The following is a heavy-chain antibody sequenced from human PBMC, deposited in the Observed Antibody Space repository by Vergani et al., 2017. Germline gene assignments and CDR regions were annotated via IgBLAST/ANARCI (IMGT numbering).Heavy chain of an antibody. CDR2: ISASGAPT. Sequence: EVQLLESGGDLVQPGGSLRLSCTASGFIFSTYAMSWVRQAPGKGLEWVSGISASGAPTYYADSVKGRVTISRDNSKNTLYLQMNSLRVEDTAVYYCAKGTRYHARYYYGMDVWGQGTTVTVSS. J-gene: IGHJ6*02. CDR1: GFIFSTYA. CDR3: AKGTRYHARYYYGMDV. D-gene: IGHD3-9*01. V-gene: IGHV3-23*01.